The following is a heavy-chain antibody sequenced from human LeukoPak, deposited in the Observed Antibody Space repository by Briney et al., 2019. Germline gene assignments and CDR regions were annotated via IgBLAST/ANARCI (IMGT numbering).Heavy chain of an antibody. J-gene: IGHJ4*02. CDR3: ARGSIVQENYFDY. CDR1: GYTFTSYD. D-gene: IGHD2-8*01. Sequence: ASVKVSRKASGYTFTSYDINWVRQATGQGLEWMGWMNPNSGNTGYAQKFQGRVTMTRNTSISTAYMELSSLRSEDTAVYYCARGSIVQENYFDYWGQGTLVTVSS. CDR2: MNPNSGNT. V-gene: IGHV1-8*01.